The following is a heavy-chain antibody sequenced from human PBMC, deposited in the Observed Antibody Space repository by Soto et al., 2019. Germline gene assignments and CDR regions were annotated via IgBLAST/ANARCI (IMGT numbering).Heavy chain of an antibody. CDR2: IYHSGST. CDR3: ARGGLRYFDWLPPHYYYYYGMDV. D-gene: IGHD3-9*01. J-gene: IGHJ6*02. Sequence: SETLSLTCAVSGGSISSSNWWSWVRQPPGKGLEWIGEIYHSGSTNYNPSLKSRVTISVDKSKNQFSLKLSSVTAADTAVYYCARGGLRYFDWLPPHYYYYYGMDVWGQGTTVTVS. V-gene: IGHV4-4*02. CDR1: GGSISSSNW.